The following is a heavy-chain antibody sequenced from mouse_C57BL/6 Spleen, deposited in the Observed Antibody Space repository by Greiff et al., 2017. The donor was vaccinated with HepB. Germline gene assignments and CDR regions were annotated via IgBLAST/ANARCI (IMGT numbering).Heavy chain of an antibody. CDR2: INPSSGYT. CDR1: GYSFTSYW. V-gene: IGHV1-7*01. CDR3: AKEGSSYNCALDD. D-gene: IGHD1-1*01. Sequence: QVQLQQSGAELAKPGASVKLSCKASGYSFTSYWMHWVKQRPGQGLEWIGYINPSSGYTKYNQKFKDKATLTADKSSSTAYMQLSSLTYEDSAVYYCAKEGSSYNCALDDWGKGTTVTVSS. J-gene: IGHJ4*01.